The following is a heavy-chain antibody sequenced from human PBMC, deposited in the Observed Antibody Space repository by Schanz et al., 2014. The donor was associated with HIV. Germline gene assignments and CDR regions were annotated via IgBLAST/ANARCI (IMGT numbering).Heavy chain of an antibody. Sequence: VQLAESGGALVQPGGSLRLSCAVSGLTFRNYWMAWVRQAPGKGLEWVANINGDETEKYYVDSVRGRFTISRDNAKNSLYLQMNSLRDDDMAVYYCTTDQFGGYFVHWGQGALVTVSS. CDR3: TTDQFGGYFVH. J-gene: IGHJ4*02. CDR1: GLTFRNYW. D-gene: IGHD5-12*01. V-gene: IGHV3-7*01. CDR2: INGDETEK.